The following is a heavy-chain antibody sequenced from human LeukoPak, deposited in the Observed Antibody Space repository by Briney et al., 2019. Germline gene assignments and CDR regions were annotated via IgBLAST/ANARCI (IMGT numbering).Heavy chain of an antibody. Sequence: GGSLRLSCAASGFTFSSYSTNWVRQAPGKGREWVSSISSSSSYIYYADSVKGRFTISRDNAKNSLYLQMNSLRAEDTAVYYCARDGRIAVVYWGQGTLVTVSS. CDR2: ISSSSSYI. CDR3: ARDGRIAVVY. D-gene: IGHD6-19*01. V-gene: IGHV3-21*01. CDR1: GFTFSSYS. J-gene: IGHJ4*02.